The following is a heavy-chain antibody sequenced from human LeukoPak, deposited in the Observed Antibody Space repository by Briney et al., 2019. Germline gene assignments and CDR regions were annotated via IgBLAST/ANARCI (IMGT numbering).Heavy chain of an antibody. CDR1: GGSISSYY. V-gene: IGHV4-59*08. CDR2: IYYSGST. Sequence: NASETLSLTCTVSGGSISSYYWSWIRQPPGKGLEWIGYIYYSGSTNYNPSLKSRVTISVDTSKNQFSLKLSSVTAADTAVYYCARLYYAGGGYYSHMDVWGKGTTVTVSS. D-gene: IGHD1-26*01. CDR3: ARLYYAGGGYYSHMDV. J-gene: IGHJ6*03.